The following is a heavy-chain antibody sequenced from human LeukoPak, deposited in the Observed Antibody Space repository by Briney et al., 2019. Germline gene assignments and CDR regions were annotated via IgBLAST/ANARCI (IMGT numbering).Heavy chain of an antibody. CDR1: DGPLSRYH. D-gene: IGHD2-15*01. CDR2: ISNSGST. J-gene: IGHJ5*02. Sequence: SDPLSLTCTVSDGPLSRYHWSWLRHPPGEGLECIGYISNSGSTNYNPSLKSRVTISVDTSKNQFYLKLNSVTAADTAVYYCARGGRGGPLFDPWGQGTLVTVSS. CDR3: ARGGRGGPLFDP. V-gene: IGHV4-59*13.